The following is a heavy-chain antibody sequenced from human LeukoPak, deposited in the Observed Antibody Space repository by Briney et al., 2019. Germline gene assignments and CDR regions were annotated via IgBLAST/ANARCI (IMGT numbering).Heavy chain of an antibody. Sequence: GGSLRLSCAASGFTLSSYGMHWVRQAPGKGLEWVAVISYDGSNKYYADSVKGRFTISRDNSKNTLYLQMNSLRAEDTAVYYCAKLAAADAFDIWGQGTMVTVSS. J-gene: IGHJ3*02. CDR1: GFTLSSYG. CDR2: ISYDGSNK. CDR3: AKLAAADAFDI. V-gene: IGHV3-30*18. D-gene: IGHD2-15*01.